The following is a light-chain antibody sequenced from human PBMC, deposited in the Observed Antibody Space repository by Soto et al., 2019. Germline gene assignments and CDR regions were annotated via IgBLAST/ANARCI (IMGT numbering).Light chain of an antibody. J-gene: IGKJ2*01. CDR1: ESISSW. CDR2: KAS. V-gene: IGKV1-5*03. CDR3: QQYKTCSQT. Sequence: DIQMTQSPSTLSASVGDRVTITCRASESISSWLAWYQHKPGKAPKHLIYKASSLESGVPSRFSGSGSGTEFTLTISSLQPDDFATYYCQQYKTCSQTFGQGTKLEIK.